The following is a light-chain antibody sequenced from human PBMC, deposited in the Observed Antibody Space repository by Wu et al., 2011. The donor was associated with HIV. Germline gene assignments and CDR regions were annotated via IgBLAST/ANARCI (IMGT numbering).Light chain of an antibody. V-gene: IGKV3-20*01. J-gene: IGKJ2*03. CDR1: QTIATNY. Sequence: EIVLTQYPGSLSLSPGERATLFCRASQTIATNYLAWYQKKPGQAPRLIIHGTFNRATGIPDRFSGSGSGTDFTLTISRLEPEDFAVYYCQQYGSSPYSFGQGTEAGDQT. CDR2: GTF. CDR3: QQYGSSPYS.